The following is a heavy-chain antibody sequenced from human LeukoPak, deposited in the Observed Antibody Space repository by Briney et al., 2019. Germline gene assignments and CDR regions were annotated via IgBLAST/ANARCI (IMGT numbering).Heavy chain of an antibody. CDR1: GFTFSSYG. CDR3: AKARIAAAGTGAFDV. CDR2: FSATDGSA. D-gene: IGHD6-13*01. Sequence: GGSLRLSCAASGFTFSSYGMTWVRQAPGKGLEGVSAFSATDGSAQYAESVRGRFTISRDNSKNSLYLQMNSLRDEDTAVYFCAKARIAAAGTGAFDVWGQGTMVTVSS. V-gene: IGHV3-23*01. J-gene: IGHJ3*01.